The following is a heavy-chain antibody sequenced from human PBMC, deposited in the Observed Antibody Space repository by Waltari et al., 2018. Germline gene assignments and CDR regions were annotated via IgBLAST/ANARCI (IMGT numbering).Heavy chain of an antibody. J-gene: IGHJ6*02. V-gene: IGHV4-34*01. CDR1: GESFSGYY. CDR2: INHRGST. Sequence: QVQLQQWGAGLLKPSETLSLTCAVYGESFSGYYWSWIRQPPGKGLEWIGEINHRGSTNYNPSLRSRVTISVDTSKNQFSLKLSSVTAADTAVYYCARGGIFGVASYYYYYGMDVWGQGTTVTVSS. CDR3: ARGGIFGVASYYYYYGMDV. D-gene: IGHD3-3*01.